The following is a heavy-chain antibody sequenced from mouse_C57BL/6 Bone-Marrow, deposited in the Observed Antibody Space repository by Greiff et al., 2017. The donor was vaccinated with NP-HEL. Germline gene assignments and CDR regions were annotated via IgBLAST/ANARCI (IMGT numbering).Heavy chain of an antibody. CDR1: GFTFSDYY. V-gene: IGHV5-12*01. Sequence: EVQLVESGGGLVQPGGSLKLSCAASGFTFSDYYMYWVRQTPEKRLVWVAYISNGGGSTYYPDTVKGRFTISRDNAKNTLYLPMSRLKSEDTAMYYCARLGPYYFDYWGQGTTLTVSA. CDR2: ISNGGGST. J-gene: IGHJ2*01. CDR3: ARLGPYYFDY.